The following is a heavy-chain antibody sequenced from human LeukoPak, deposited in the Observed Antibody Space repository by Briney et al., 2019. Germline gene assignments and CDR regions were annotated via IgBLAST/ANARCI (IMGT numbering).Heavy chain of an antibody. V-gene: IGHV3-30-3*02. D-gene: IGHD6-19*01. CDR3: AKRGIAVAGNNWFDP. CDR2: ISYDGSNK. CDR1: GFTFSSYA. Sequence: GRSLRLSCAASGFTFSSYAMHWVRQAPGKGLEWVAVISYDGSNKYYADSVKGRFTISRDNSKNTLYLQMNSLRAEDTAVYYCAKRGIAVAGNNWFDPWGQGTLVTVSS. J-gene: IGHJ5*02.